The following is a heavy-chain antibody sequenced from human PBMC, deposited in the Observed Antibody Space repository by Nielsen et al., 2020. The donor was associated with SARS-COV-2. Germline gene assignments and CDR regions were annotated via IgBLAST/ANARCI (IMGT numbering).Heavy chain of an antibody. V-gene: IGHV7-4-1*02. Sequence: ASMKVSCKASGYTFTSYPMNWVRQAPGQGLEWMGWINTNTGNPTYAQGFTGRFVFSLDTSVSTAYLQISSLKAEDTAVYYCAKDRGSNVDDWFDPWGQGTLVTVSS. CDR2: INTNTGNP. D-gene: IGHD5-12*01. CDR1: GYTFTSYP. CDR3: AKDRGSNVDDWFDP. J-gene: IGHJ5*02.